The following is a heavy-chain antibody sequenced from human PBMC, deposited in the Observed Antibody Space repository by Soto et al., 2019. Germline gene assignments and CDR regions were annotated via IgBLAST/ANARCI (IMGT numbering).Heavy chain of an antibody. V-gene: IGHV4-30-2*01. CDR1: GGSISSGGYS. Sequence: PSETLSLTCAVSGGSISSGGYSWSWIRQPPGKGLEWIGYIYHSGSTYYNPSLKSRVTISVDRSKNQFSLKLSSVTAADTAVYYCARVWTTGANWFDPWGQGTLVTVSS. J-gene: IGHJ5*02. D-gene: IGHD4-17*01. CDR3: ARVWTTGANWFDP. CDR2: IYHSGST.